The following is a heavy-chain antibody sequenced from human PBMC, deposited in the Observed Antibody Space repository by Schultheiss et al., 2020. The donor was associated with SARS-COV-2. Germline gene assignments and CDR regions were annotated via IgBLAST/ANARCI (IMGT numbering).Heavy chain of an antibody. V-gene: IGHV3-20*04. D-gene: IGHD6-13*01. Sequence: GGSLRLSCAASGFTFDDYGMSWVRQAPGKGLEWVSGVSWNGSRTHYADSVKGRFTISRDNAKNSLYLQMNSLRAEDTAVYYCARDRSFDYYFDYWGQGTLVTVSS. CDR3: ARDRSFDYYFDY. CDR1: GFTFDDYG. CDR2: VSWNGSRT. J-gene: IGHJ4*02.